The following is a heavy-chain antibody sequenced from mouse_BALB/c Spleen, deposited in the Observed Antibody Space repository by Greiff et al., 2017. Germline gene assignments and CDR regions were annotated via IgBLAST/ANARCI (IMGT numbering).Heavy chain of an antibody. CDR2: IDPANGNT. V-gene: IGHV14-3*02. CDR1: GFTFKDTY. J-gene: IGHJ1*01. CDR3: ARRGGYDGCLYWYFDV. Sequence: VHVKQSGAELVKPGASVKLSCTASGFTFKDTYMHWVKQRPEQGLEWIGRIDPANGNTKYDPKFQGKATITADTSSNTAYLQLSSLTSEDTAVYYCARRGGYDGCLYWYFDVWGAGTTVTVSS. D-gene: IGHD2-3*01.